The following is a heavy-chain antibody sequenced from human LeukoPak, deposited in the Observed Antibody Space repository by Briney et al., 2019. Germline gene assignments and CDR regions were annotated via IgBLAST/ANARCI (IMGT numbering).Heavy chain of an antibody. CDR3: ARDPTYYDYVWGSYRFDAFDI. CDR1: GGSISSSSYY. CDR2: IYYSGST. D-gene: IGHD3-16*02. V-gene: IGHV4-39*07. Sequence: SETLSLTCTVSGGSISSSSYYWGWIRQPPGQGLDWIGSIYYSGSTYYNPSLKSRVTISVDTSKNQFSLKLSSVTAADTAVYYCARDPTYYDYVWGSYRFDAFDIWGQGTMVTVSS. J-gene: IGHJ3*02.